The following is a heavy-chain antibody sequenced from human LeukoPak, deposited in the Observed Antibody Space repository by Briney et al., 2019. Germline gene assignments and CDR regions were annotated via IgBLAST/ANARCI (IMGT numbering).Heavy chain of an antibody. CDR2: IYHSGST. CDR1: GGSISSSNW. CDR3: ARSSSGWAYFDY. V-gene: IGHV4-4*02. Sequence: SETLSLTCAVSGGSISSSNWWSWVRQPPGKGLEWIGEIYHSGSTNYNPSLKSRVTISVDKSKSQFSLKLSSVTAADTAVYYCARSSSGWAYFDYWGQGTLVTVSS. D-gene: IGHD6-19*01. J-gene: IGHJ4*02.